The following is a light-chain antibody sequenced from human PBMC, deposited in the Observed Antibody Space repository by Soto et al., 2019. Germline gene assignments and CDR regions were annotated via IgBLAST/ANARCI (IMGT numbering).Light chain of an antibody. CDR3: CSYAGSTNFYV. V-gene: IGLV2-23*02. J-gene: IGLJ1*01. CDR2: EVS. CDR1: SSDVGSYNL. Sequence: QSALTQPASVSGSPGQSITISCTGTSSDVGSYNLVSWYQQHPGKAPKLMIYEVSKRPSGVSTRFSGSKSGYRASLTISGLQAEDEADYYCCSYAGSTNFYVFGTGTKLTVL.